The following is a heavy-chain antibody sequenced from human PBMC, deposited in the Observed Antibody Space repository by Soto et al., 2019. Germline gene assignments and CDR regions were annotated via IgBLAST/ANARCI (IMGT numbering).Heavy chain of an antibody. CDR2: IYYSEST. Sequence: SETLSLTCTVSGGSISSGGYYCSWIRQHPGKGLEWIGYIYYSESTYYNPSLKSRVTISVDTSKNQFSLKLSSVTAADTAVYYCARGVSESRDYDYYYYYYMDVWGKGTTVTVSS. J-gene: IGHJ6*03. D-gene: IGHD3-16*01. CDR3: ARGVSESRDYDYYYYYYMDV. V-gene: IGHV4-31*03. CDR1: GGSISSGGYY.